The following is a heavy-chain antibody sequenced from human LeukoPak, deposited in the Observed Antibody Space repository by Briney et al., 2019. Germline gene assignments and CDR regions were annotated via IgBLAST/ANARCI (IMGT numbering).Heavy chain of an antibody. D-gene: IGHD3-10*01. CDR3: AKETDYYGSGSYRAGDAFDI. Sequence: GGSLRLSCAASGFTFNSFAMAWVRQAPGKGLECVSAISDNGDRTFYGDSVKGRFTISRDESKSTLYLQMNGLTAEDTAFYYCAKETDYYGSGSYRAGDAFDIWGQGTMVTVSS. J-gene: IGHJ3*02. CDR1: GFTFNSFA. CDR2: ISDNGDRT. V-gene: IGHV3-23*01.